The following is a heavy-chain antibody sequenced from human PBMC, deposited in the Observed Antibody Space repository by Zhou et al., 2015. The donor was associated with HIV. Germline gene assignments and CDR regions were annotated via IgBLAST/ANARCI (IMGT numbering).Heavy chain of an antibody. V-gene: IGHV1-69*12. J-gene: IGHJ6*02. Sequence: QVQLVQSGAEVKKPGSSVKVSCKASGGTFSSYAISWVRQAPGQGLEWMGGIIPIFGTANYAQKFQGRVTITADESTSTAYMELSSLRSEDTAVYYCASDSSGPFWSGHQMVRGSDYYYGMDVWGQGDHGHRSP. D-gene: IGHD3-10*01. CDR2: IIPIFGTA. CDR3: ASDSSGPFWSGHQMVRGSDYYYGMDV. CDR1: GGTFSSYA.